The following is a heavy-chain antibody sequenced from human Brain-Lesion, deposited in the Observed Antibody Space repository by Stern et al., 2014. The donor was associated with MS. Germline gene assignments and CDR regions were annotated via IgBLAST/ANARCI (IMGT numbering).Heavy chain of an antibody. V-gene: IGHV4-4*02. D-gene: IGHD6-13*01. J-gene: IGHJ4*02. CDR3: ARFPASRPHVFDS. CDR1: GGSISSSNW. CDR2: SDHSGST. Sequence: QVQLEESGPGLVKPSGTLSLTCAVSGGSISSSNWWSWVRPSPGKGLEWFGESDHSGSTIYNPSLKSRPTVSVDTSKNPFSLNLRSVTAADPAVYFCARFPASRPHVFDSWGQGTLVTVSS.